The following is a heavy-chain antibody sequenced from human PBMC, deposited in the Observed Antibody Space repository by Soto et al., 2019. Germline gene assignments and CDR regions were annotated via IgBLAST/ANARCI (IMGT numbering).Heavy chain of an antibody. CDR3: ATTMVRGVIRKPSYYYYGMDV. CDR1: GGRFSSYA. J-gene: IGHJ6*02. V-gene: IGHV1-69*13. CDR2: IIPIFGTA. D-gene: IGHD3-10*01. Sequence: SVKVSCKASGGRFSSYAISWVRQAPGQGLEWMGGIIPIFGTANYAQKFQGRVTITADESTSTAYMELSSLRSEDTAVYYCATTMVRGVIRKPSYYYYGMDVWGQGTTVTVSS.